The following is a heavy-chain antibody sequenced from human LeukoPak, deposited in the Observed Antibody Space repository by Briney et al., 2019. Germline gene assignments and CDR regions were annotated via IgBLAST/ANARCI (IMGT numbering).Heavy chain of an antibody. Sequence: GGSLRLSCAASGFTFSRHAMSWVRQAPGKGLEWVSTTGLNSVNTLCVDSVKGRCTVSRDNSRNTLDLQIDNLRVDDTAVYYCAKGDCIGKPPRGYYLDNWGQGNLVHVSS. J-gene: IGHJ4*02. CDR2: TGLNSVNT. CDR1: GFTFSRHA. D-gene: IGHD2-21*01. CDR3: AKGDCIGKPPRGYYLDN. V-gene: IGHV3-23*01.